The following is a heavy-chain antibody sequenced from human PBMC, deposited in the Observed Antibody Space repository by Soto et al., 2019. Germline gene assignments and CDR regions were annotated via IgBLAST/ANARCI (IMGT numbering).Heavy chain of an antibody. J-gene: IGHJ6*02. D-gene: IGHD5-18*01. CDR1: GFTFGDYA. V-gene: IGHV3-49*04. CDR2: TRSKAYGGTT. CDR3: TRDRGYSYGCTYYYYYGMDV. Sequence: GGSLRLSCTASGFTFGDYAMSWVRQAPGKGLEWVGFTRSKAYGGTTEYAASVKGRFTISRDDSKSIAYLQMNSLKTEDTAVYYCTRDRGYSYGCTYYYYYGMDVWGQGTTVTV.